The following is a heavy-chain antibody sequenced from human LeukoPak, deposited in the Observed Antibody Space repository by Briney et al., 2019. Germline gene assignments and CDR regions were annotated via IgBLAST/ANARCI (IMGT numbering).Heavy chain of an antibody. CDR1: GYTFTSYY. D-gene: IGHD2-2*01. V-gene: IGHV1-46*01. J-gene: IGHJ6*02. CDR2: INPSGGST. CDR3: ARGRDIVVVPAALMDV. Sequence: ASVKVSCKASGYTFTSYYMHWVRQAPGQGLEWMGIINPSGGSTSYAQKFQGRVTMTRDTSSSTVYMELSSLRSEDTAVYYCARGRDIVVVPAALMDVWGQGTTVTVSS.